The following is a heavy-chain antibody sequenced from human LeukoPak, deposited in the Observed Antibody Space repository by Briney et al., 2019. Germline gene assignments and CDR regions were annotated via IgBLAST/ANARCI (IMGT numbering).Heavy chain of an antibody. CDR3: ARTPDGPDY. CDR2: INHNGNVN. V-gene: IGHV3-7*03. CDR1: GFTFSSYW. J-gene: IGHJ4*02. D-gene: IGHD5-24*01. Sequence: PGGSLRLSCAASGFTFSSYWMNWARQAPGKGLEWVASINHNGNVNYYVDSVKGRFTISRDNAKNSLYLEMNNLRAEDTAVYYCARTPDGPDYWGQGTLVTVSS.